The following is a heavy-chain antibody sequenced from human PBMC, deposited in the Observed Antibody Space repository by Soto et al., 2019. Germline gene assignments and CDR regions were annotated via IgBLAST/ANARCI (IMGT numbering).Heavy chain of an antibody. CDR2: IKSKADGGTT. CDR1: GFACTNTW. CDR3: TSDSVHCSSFNCRYARGK. V-gene: IGHV3-15*01. D-gene: IGHD2-2*01. Sequence: VQLVESGGGLVKPGGSLRLSCAASGFACTNTWMNWVRQAPGKGLEWVGRIKSKADGGTTDYAAPVRGRFTISIDDSKNTLFLQMNNLKTEDTAVYYCTSDSVHCSSFNCRYARGKWGQGTLVTVSS. J-gene: IGHJ4*02.